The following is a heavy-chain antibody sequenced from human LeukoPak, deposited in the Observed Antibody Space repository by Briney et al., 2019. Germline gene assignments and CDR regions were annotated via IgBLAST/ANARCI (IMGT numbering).Heavy chain of an antibody. CDR3: ARVGYKYYFDSSGSYYPNFLDY. V-gene: IGHV4-34*01. CDR1: GGSFSDYH. J-gene: IGHJ4*02. Sequence: SETLSLTCAVYGGSFSDYHWSWIRQPPEKGLEWIGEINCSGSPNYNPSLKSRLTISVDTSKNQFSLRLSSVTAADTAVYYCARVGYKYYFDSSGSYYPNFLDYWGQGTLVTVSS. D-gene: IGHD3-22*01. CDR2: INCSGSP.